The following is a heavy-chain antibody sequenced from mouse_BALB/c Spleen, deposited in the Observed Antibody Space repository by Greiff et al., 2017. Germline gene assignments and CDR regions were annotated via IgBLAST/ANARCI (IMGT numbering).Heavy chain of an antibody. CDR1: GFTFSSYT. J-gene: IGHJ2*01. V-gene: IGHV5-12-2*01. Sequence: EVMLVESGGGLVQPGGSLKLSCAASGFTFSSYTMSWVRQTPEKRLEWVAYISNGGGSTYYPDTVKGRFTISRDNAKNTLYLQMSSLKSEDTAMYYCARHPPYRYDVEVPLYYFDYWGQGTTLTVSS. D-gene: IGHD2-14*01. CDR2: ISNGGGST. CDR3: ARHPPYRYDVEVPLYYFDY.